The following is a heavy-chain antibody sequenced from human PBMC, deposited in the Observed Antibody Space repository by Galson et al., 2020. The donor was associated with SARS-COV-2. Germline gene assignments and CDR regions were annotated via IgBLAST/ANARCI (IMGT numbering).Heavy chain of an antibody. CDR2: IYYSGST. D-gene: IGHD2-15*01. J-gene: IGHJ6*02. Sequence: SETLSLTCTVSGGSISSYYWSWIRQPPGKGLEWIGYIYYSGSTNYNPSLKSRVTISVDTSKNQFSLKLSSVTAADTAVYYCARELGCCSGGSCSNGLYDSCGIDVWGQGTTVTVSS. CDR3: ARELGCCSGGSCSNGLYDSCGIDV. CDR1: GGSISSYY. V-gene: IGHV4-59*13.